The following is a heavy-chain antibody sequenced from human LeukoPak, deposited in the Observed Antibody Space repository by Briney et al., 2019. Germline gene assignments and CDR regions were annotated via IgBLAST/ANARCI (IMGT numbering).Heavy chain of an antibody. CDR1: AFALSNYA. J-gene: IGHJ6*02. Sequence: GGSLRLSCAASAFALSNYAVHWVRQAPGKGLEWVAVLSYDGSNKYYSDSVKGRFIISRDDSENTLYLQMNSLRGDDTAVYYCASGAYRTHYYSPMDVWGQGTTVTVSS. CDR3: ASGAYRTHYYSPMDV. D-gene: IGHD3-22*01. CDR2: LSYDGSNK. V-gene: IGHV3-30-3*01.